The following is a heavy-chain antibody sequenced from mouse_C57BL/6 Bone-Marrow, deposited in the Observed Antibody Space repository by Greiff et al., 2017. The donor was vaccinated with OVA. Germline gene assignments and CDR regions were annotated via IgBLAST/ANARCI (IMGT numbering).Heavy chain of an antibody. CDR1: GFTFSSYA. D-gene: IGHD1-1*01. CDR2: ISDGGSYT. J-gene: IGHJ1*03. Sequence: EVMLVESGGGLVKPGGSLKLSCAASGFTFSSYAMSWVRQTPEKRLEWVATISDGGSYTYYPDNVKGRFTISRDKAKNNLYLQMSHLKSEDTAMYYCARRRITTVVENWYFDVWGTGTTVTVSS. CDR3: ARRRITTVVENWYFDV. V-gene: IGHV5-4*03.